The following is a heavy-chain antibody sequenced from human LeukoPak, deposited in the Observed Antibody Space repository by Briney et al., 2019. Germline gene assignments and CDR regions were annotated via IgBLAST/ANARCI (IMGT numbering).Heavy chain of an antibody. J-gene: IGHJ4*02. D-gene: IGHD4-17*01. V-gene: IGHV3-7*03. CDR2: INQDGSEK. CDR3: ARGEFGDLRYDY. Sequence: GGSLRLSCAVSGFSFSSYWMSWVRQAPGKGLEWVANINQDGSEKYYVDSLKGRFTISRDNAKNSLYLQMNSLRVEDTAMYYCARGEFGDLRYDYWGQGSLVTVSS. CDR1: GFSFSSYW.